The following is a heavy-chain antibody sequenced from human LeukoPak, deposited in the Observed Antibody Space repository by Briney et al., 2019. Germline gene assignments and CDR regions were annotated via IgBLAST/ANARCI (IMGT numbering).Heavy chain of an antibody. V-gene: IGHV3-30*04. CDR1: GFAFNTYT. D-gene: IGHD3-3*02. J-gene: IGHJ5*02. Sequence: GGSLRLSCAASGFAFNTYTIHWVRQAPGKGLEWEAVISYDGGNDYYADSVKGRFTISRDNSKNTLYLQMNSLRPEDTAVYYCVRDSRPPDSIHFWSVNLFDPWGQGTLVTVSS. CDR3: VRDSRPPDSIHFWSVNLFDP. CDR2: ISYDGGND.